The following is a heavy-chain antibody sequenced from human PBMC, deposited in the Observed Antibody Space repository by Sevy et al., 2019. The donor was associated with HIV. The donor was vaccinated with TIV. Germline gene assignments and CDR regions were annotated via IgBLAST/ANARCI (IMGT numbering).Heavy chain of an antibody. CDR3: AKDFFEGDVISNFDS. D-gene: IGHD3-3*01. Sequence: GGSLRLSCVASGFTFRRYGMHWVRRAPGKGLEWVVGIWFDGTQKYYLESVKGRFSISRDNSKKMVYLQMNSLRAEDTAVYYCAKDFFEGDVISNFDSWGQGTLVTVSS. J-gene: IGHJ4*02. CDR2: IWFDGTQK. CDR1: GFTFRRYG. V-gene: IGHV3-33*06.